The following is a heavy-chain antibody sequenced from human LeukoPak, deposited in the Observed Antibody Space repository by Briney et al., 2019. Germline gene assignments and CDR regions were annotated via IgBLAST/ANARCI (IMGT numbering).Heavy chain of an antibody. CDR3: ARSEYQPLMGCN. CDR1: GYTFTGYY. Sequence: ASVTVSCTASGYTFTGYYMHWVRQAPGQGLEWMGWINPNSGGTNYAQTFQGRVTMTRDTSISTAYMELSRLRSDDTAVYYCARSEYQPLMGCNWGQGTLVTVSS. V-gene: IGHV1-2*02. D-gene: IGHD2-2*01. CDR2: INPNSGGT. J-gene: IGHJ4*02.